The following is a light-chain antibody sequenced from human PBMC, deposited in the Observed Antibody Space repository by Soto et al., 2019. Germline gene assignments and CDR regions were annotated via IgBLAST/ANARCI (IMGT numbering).Light chain of an antibody. CDR3: QQYNNWPLT. Sequence: EKVMTQSPATPSVSPGEKATPPCKASQSVSSNLAWYQQKPGQAPRLLIYGASTRATGIPARFSGSGSGTEFTLTISSLQSEDFAVYYCQQYNNWPLTFGQGTKVDIK. CDR2: GAS. CDR1: QSVSSN. V-gene: IGKV3-15*01. J-gene: IGKJ1*01.